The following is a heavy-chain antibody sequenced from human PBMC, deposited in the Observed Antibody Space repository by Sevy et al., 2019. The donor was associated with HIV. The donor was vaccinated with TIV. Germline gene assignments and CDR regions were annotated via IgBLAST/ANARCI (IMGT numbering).Heavy chain of an antibody. CDR2: ISGDVSST. D-gene: IGHD3-22*01. Sequence: GGSLRLSCAGSGFTFSSYWMHWVRQAPGKGLVWVSRISGDVSSTTYADSVKGRFTISRDNAKNTLFLQMNSLRAEDSAVYFCARDPDSGGYSIMDVWGQGTPVTVSS. J-gene: IGHJ6*02. V-gene: IGHV3-74*01. CDR3: ARDPDSGGYSIMDV. CDR1: GFTFSSYW.